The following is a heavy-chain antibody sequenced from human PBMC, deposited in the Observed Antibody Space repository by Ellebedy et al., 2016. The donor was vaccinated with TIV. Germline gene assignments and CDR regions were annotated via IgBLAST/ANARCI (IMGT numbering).Heavy chain of an antibody. CDR3: STDRGDGYNFYY. J-gene: IGHJ4*02. Sequence: AASVKVSCKASGYTFTSYGISWVRQAPGQGLEWMGWISAYNGNTNYAQKLQGRVTMTEDTTTDTAYMELSSLTSEDTAVYFCSTDRGDGYNFYYWGQGTLVTVSS. V-gene: IGHV1-18*01. D-gene: IGHD5-24*01. CDR1: GYTFTSYG. CDR2: ISAYNGNT.